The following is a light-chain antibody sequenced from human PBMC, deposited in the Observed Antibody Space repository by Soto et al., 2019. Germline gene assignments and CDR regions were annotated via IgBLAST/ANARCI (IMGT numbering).Light chain of an antibody. J-gene: IGKJ3*01. CDR2: KAS. CDR1: QSIGNW. Sequence: DVQMTQTPSSLSASVGDRVILTCRASQSIGNWLAWYQQKPGKAPKLLIYKASSLESGVPTRFSGSGSGTDFTLTISSVRPEDFATYYCQQYNSYVFGPGTKVDIK. V-gene: IGKV1-5*03. CDR3: QQYNSYV.